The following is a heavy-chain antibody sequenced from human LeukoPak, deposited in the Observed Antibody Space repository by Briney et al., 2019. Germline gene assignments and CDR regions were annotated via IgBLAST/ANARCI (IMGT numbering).Heavy chain of an antibody. CDR1: GFTFSSYG. J-gene: IGHJ6*02. D-gene: IGHD4-17*01. V-gene: IGHV3-33*01. CDR3: ARDDYGDSLPFYYYYYGMDV. Sequence: PGGSLRLSCAASGFTFSSYGMYWVRQAPGKGLEWVVVIWYDGSNKYYADSVKGRFTISRDNSKNTLYLQMNSLRAEDTAVYYCARDDYGDSLPFYYYYYGMDVWGQGTTVTVSS. CDR2: IWYDGSNK.